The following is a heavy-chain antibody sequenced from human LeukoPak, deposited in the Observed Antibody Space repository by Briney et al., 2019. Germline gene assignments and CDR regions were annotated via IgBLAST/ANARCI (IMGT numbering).Heavy chain of an antibody. D-gene: IGHD2-15*01. CDR1: GGSITNFY. Sequence: SETLSLTCTVSGGSITNFYGDWIRQSPGKGLELIGYIYYSGTTNYSPSLKSRVSISVDTSKKQFSLKLSSVTAADTAVYYCARSPGGGFDIWGQGTMVTVSS. CDR2: IYYSGTT. V-gene: IGHV4-59*01. CDR3: ARSPGGGFDI. J-gene: IGHJ3*02.